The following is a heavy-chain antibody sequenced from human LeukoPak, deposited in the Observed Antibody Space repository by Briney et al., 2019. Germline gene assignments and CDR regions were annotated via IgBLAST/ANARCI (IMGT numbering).Heavy chain of an antibody. CDR2: IIPIFGTA. J-gene: IGHJ3*02. CDR1: GGTFSSYA. Sequence: SVKVSCKASGGTFSSYAISWARQAPGQGLEWTGRIIPIFGTANYAQKFQGRVTITTDESTSTAYMELSSLRSEDTAVYYCARDIGSGYYADAFDIWGQGTMVTVSS. D-gene: IGHD3-22*01. V-gene: IGHV1-69*05. CDR3: ARDIGSGYYADAFDI.